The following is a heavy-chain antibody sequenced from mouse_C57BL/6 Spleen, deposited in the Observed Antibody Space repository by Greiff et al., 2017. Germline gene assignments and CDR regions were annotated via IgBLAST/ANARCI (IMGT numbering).Heavy chain of an antibody. J-gene: IGHJ3*01. V-gene: IGHV1-52*01. CDR3: ATDYCSSLPWFAY. Sequence: VQLQQPGAELVRPGSSVKLSCKASGYTFTSYWMHWVQQRPIQGLEWIGNIDTSDSETHYHQKFKDKATLTVDKSSSTAYIQLSSLTSEDSAVYYCATDYCSSLPWFAYWGQGTLVTVSA. CDR2: IDTSDSET. D-gene: IGHD1-1*01. CDR1: GYTFTSYW.